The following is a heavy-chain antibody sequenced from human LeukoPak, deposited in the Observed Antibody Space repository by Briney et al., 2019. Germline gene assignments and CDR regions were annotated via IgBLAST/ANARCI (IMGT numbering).Heavy chain of an antibody. CDR1: RFSTSVGT. CDR2: INANSGTT. CDR3: ANAKRGGLALPADLLQL. V-gene: IGHV3-23*01. Sequence: GGSLRVSSVAPRFSTSVGTGCRRRQPPEKGLEWVSTINANSGTTSYAASVRGRFTISRDNSKNTLYLQLNTLTADDTATYYCANAKRGGLALPADLLQLWGQGTLVVVSS. J-gene: IGHJ4*01. D-gene: IGHD6-13*01.